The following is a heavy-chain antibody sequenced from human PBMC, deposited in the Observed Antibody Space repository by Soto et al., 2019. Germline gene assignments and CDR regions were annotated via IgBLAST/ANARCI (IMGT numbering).Heavy chain of an antibody. CDR3: TTDMWELLGYFDY. D-gene: IGHD1-26*01. Sequence: PVGSLRLSCAASGFTFSNAWMSWVRQAPGKGLEWVGRIKSKTDGGTTDYAAPVKGRFTISRDDSKNTLYLQMNSLKTEDTAVYYCTTDMWELLGYFDYWGQGTLVTVSS. CDR1: GFTFSNAW. J-gene: IGHJ4*02. V-gene: IGHV3-15*01. CDR2: IKSKTDGGTT.